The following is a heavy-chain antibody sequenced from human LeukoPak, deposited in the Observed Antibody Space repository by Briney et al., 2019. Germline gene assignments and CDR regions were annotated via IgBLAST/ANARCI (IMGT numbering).Heavy chain of an antibody. CDR1: GFTFSNYG. J-gene: IGHJ4*02. Sequence: GGSLRLSCAASGFTFSNYGMHWVRQAPGKGLGWVSVIDSGGSTNYADSVKGRFTISRDSSKNSLYLQMDSLRAEDTAVYYCARGLGGDYPADYWGQGTLVTVSS. CDR2: IDSGGST. CDR3: ARGLGGDYPADY. D-gene: IGHD2-21*02. V-gene: IGHV3-66*01.